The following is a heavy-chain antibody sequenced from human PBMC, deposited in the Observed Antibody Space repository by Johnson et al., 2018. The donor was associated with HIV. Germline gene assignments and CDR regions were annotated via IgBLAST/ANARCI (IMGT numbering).Heavy chain of an antibody. J-gene: IGHJ3*01. CDR2: ISGSGGST. Sequence: VQLVESGGGLVQPGGSLRLSCAASGFTFSSYAMSWVRQAPGKGLEWVSGISGSGGSTNYADSVKGRFTISRDNSKNTLYLQMNSLRAEDTAVYYGSRPWGASSSPDSFDLWGQGTMVTVSS. CDR3: SRPWGASSSPDSFDL. D-gene: IGHD6-13*01. CDR1: GFTFSSYA. V-gene: IGHV3-23*04.